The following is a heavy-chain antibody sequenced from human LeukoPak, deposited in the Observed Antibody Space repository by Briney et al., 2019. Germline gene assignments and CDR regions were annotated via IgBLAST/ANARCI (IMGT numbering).Heavy chain of an antibody. J-gene: IGHJ6*03. CDR3: ARETSQKGAHYMDV. D-gene: IGHD3-16*01. CDR2: INYSGST. Sequence: SETLSLTCTVSGGSISSNTYYWGWIRQPPGKGLEWIGSINYSGSTFYNPSLKSRVTISVDTSKNQFSLILSSVTAADTAVYYCARETSQKGAHYMDVWGKGTTVTISS. CDR1: GGSISSNTYY. V-gene: IGHV4-39*07.